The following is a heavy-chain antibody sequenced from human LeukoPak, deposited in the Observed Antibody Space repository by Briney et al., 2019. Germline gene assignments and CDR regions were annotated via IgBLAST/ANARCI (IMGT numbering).Heavy chain of an antibody. J-gene: IGHJ3*02. D-gene: IGHD5-12*01. V-gene: IGHV3-64*02. Sequence: GGSLRLSCSASGFTFSSFAMHWVRQAPGKGLEYVSAISHNGGSTYYADCVKDRFTISRDNSKDTLYLQMSSLRAEDTAVYYCARDHGEWGYGYDTFDIWGQGTVVTVSS. CDR3: ARDHGEWGYGYDTFDI. CDR1: GFTFSSFA. CDR2: ISHNGGST.